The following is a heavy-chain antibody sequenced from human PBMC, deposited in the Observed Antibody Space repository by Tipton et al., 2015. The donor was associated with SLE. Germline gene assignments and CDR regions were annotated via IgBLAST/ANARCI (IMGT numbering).Heavy chain of an antibody. CDR2: INHSGST. J-gene: IGHJ4*02. Sequence: TLSLTCAVYGGSFSGYYWSWIRQPPEKGLEWIGEINHSGSTNYNPSLKSRVTISVDTSKNQFSLKLSSVTAADTAVYYCAREISYGTNYWGQGTLVTVSS. D-gene: IGHD5-18*01. CDR3: AREISYGTNY. CDR1: GGSFSGYY. V-gene: IGHV4-34*01.